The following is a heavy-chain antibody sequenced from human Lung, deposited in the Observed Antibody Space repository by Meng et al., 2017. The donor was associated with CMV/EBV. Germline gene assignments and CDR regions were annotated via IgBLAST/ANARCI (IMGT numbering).Heavy chain of an antibody. CDR3: ARGGGATAKDFYGMDV. J-gene: IGHJ6*01. Sequence: GGSLRLXCAASGFTFSDFYMSWIRQAPGKGLEWVANIGTSESSKYYADSVKGRFTVSRDNTKNSLYLQMNTLTVEDTAAYYCARGGGATAKDFYGMDVWGQGTTVTVSS. V-gene: IGHV3-11*04. D-gene: IGHD1-26*01. CDR1: GFTFSDFY. CDR2: IGTSESSK.